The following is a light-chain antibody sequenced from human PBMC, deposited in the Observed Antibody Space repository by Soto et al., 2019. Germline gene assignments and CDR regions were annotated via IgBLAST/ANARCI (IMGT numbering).Light chain of an antibody. Sequence: QTVVTQEPSLSVSPGGTVTLTCGLSSGSVSTNSYPSWYQQTPGQAPRTLFFSTNTRSSGVPDRFSGSILGNKAALTITGAQADDESDYYCALYMGSGIWMFGGGTKVTVL. CDR2: STN. CDR3: ALYMGSGIWM. CDR1: SGSVSTNSY. J-gene: IGLJ3*02. V-gene: IGLV8-61*01.